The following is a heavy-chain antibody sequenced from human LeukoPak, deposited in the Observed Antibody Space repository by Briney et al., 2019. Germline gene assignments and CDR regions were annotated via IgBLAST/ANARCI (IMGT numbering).Heavy chain of an antibody. V-gene: IGHV3-53*01. D-gene: IGHD3-16*02. CDR2: IYNDGSRT. Sequence: PGGSLRLSCAASGFTVTSNYMSWVRQAPGKGLEWVSLIYNDGSRTYYADSVRGRFTISRDTSEGTVYLQMNSLRAEDTAIYYCARDIELSAWGLGTMVTVSS. J-gene: IGHJ3*01. CDR3: ARDIELSA. CDR1: GFTVTSNY.